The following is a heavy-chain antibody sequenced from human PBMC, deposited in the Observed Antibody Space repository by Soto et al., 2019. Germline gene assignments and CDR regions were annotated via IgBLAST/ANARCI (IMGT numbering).Heavy chain of an antibody. Sequence: GGSLRLSCAASGFTFSSYSMNWVRQAPGKGLEWVSSISSSSSYIYYADSVKGRFTISRDNAKNSLYLQMNSLRAEDTAVYYCARDPGRWLQFGSADYWGQGTLVTVSS. D-gene: IGHD5-12*01. J-gene: IGHJ4*02. CDR1: GFTFSSYS. CDR3: ARDPGRWLQFGSADY. V-gene: IGHV3-21*01. CDR2: ISSSSSYI.